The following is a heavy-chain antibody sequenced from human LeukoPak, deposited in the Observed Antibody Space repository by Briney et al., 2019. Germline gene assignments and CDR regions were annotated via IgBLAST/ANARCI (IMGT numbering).Heavy chain of an antibody. D-gene: IGHD5-24*01. V-gene: IGHV4-59*11. J-gene: IGHJ4*02. CDR2: IYYSGST. Sequence: SETLSLTCTVSGGSISSHYWSWIRQPPGKGLEWIGYIYYSGSTNYNPSLKSRVTISVDTSKNQFSLKLSSVTAADTAVYYCAGGWLQLVLDYWGQGTLVTVSS. CDR1: GGSISSHY. CDR3: AGGWLQLVLDY.